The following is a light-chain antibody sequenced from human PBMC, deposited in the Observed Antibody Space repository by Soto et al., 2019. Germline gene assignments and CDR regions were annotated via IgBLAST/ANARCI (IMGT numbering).Light chain of an antibody. CDR3: QQYDNWPLT. CDR2: GAS. J-gene: IGKJ4*01. Sequence: EIMMTQSPATLSVSPGERATLSCRASQSVTSNLAWYQQKPGQAPRLLIYGASTRATGIPARFSGSGSGTEFTLTISRLQSEDLAVYYCQQYDNWPLTFGGGTKVEIK. CDR1: QSVTSN. V-gene: IGKV3-15*01.